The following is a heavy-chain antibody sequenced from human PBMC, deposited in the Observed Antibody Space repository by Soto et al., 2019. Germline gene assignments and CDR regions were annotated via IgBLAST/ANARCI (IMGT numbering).Heavy chain of an antibody. J-gene: IGHJ4*02. D-gene: IGHD2-21*01. Sequence: QVQLVQSGAELKQPGASVKVSCKTSGYTFTSFGVTWVRQAPGQGLEWMGWSNTDNDDKNYAQKFQGRVTLTTDTSTTAAYMELTSLRSDDTAVYYCAREYCDSGRCYGPDYWGQGALVTVSS. CDR1: GYTFTSFG. CDR2: SNTDNDDK. CDR3: AREYCDSGRCYGPDY. V-gene: IGHV1-18*01.